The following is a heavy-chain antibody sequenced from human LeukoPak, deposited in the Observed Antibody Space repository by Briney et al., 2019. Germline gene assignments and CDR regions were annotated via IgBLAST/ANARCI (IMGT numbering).Heavy chain of an antibody. Sequence: GGSLRLSCAASGFTFSSYGMHWVRQAPGGGLEWVAAMSYDGTNKYYTDSVKGRFTISRDNSKNTLYLQMNSLRTEDTAVYYCAKDRFPYSTSGTGVYFDYWGQGTLVTASS. V-gene: IGHV3-30*18. CDR1: GFTFSSYG. D-gene: IGHD6-6*01. CDR2: MSYDGTNK. CDR3: AKDRFPYSTSGTGVYFDY. J-gene: IGHJ4*02.